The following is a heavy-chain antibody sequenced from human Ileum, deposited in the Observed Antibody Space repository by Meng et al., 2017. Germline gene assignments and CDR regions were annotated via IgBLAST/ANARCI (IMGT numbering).Heavy chain of an antibody. CDR3: AHSPQGYFDY. J-gene: IGHJ4*02. CDR1: GFSHATSGVS. CDR2: IYWDDDK. Sequence: QITLKETGPALVKATQTLTLTCNFSGFSHATSGVSVAWIPQPPGEALEWLALIYWDDDKRYSPSLKNRLAVTKDTSKNQVVLTMTNMDPMDTGTYYCAHSPQGYFDYWGPGTLVTVSS. V-gene: IGHV2-5*02.